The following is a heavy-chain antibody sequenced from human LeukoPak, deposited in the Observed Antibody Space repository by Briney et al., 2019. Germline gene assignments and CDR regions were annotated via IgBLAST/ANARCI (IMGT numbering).Heavy chain of an antibody. J-gene: IGHJ6*02. CDR1: GFTFSSYW. Sequence: GGSLRLSCAASGFTFSSYWMHWVRQAPGKGLVWVSRINSDGGSTNYADSVKGRFTISRDNAKNTLYLQINSLRAEDTAVYYCARQYYYDSSGYLNYYGMDVWGQGTTVTVSS. D-gene: IGHD3-22*01. CDR3: ARQYYYDSSGYLNYYGMDV. CDR2: INSDGGST. V-gene: IGHV3-74*01.